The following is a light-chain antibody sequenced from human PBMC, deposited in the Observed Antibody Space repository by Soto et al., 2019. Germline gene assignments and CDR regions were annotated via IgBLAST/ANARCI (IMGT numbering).Light chain of an antibody. V-gene: IGKV3-20*01. CDR2: GAS. CDR3: QQYGSSGT. J-gene: IGKJ1*01. Sequence: EIVLTQSPGTLSLSPWERDPLSCRARQSVSSSYLAWYQQKPGQAPRLLIYGASTRATGIPDRFSGSGSGTDFTLTISRLEPEDFAVYYCQQYGSSGTFGQGTKVDIK. CDR1: QSVSSSY.